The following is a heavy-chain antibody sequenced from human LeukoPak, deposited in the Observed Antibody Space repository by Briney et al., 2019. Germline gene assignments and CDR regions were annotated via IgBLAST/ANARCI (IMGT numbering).Heavy chain of an antibody. D-gene: IGHD3-10*01. V-gene: IGHV1-3*01. CDR1: GYTFTSYA. Sequence: ASVKVSCKASGYTFTSYAMHWVRQAPGQRLEWMGWINAGNGNTEYSQKFQGRVTITRDTSASTAYMELSSLRSEDTAVYYCARVEDLLWFGELLYWGQGTLVTVSS. CDR2: INAGNGNT. CDR3: ARVEDLLWFGELLY. J-gene: IGHJ4*02.